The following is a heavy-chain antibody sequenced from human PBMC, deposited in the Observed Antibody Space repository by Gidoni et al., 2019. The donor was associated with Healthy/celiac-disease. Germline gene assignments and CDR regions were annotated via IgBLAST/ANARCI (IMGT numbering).Heavy chain of an antibody. V-gene: IGHV1-8*01. CDR2: MNPNSGNT. J-gene: IGHJ3*02. CDR3: ARAGDIVVVPAAMYAFDI. D-gene: IGHD2-2*01. Sequence: QVQLVQSGAEVKKPGASVKVSCKASGYTFTRSDINWVRQATGQGLEWMGWMNPNSGNTGYAQKFQGRVTMTRNTSISTAYMELSSLRSEDTAVYYCARAGDIVVVPAAMYAFDIWGQGTMVTVSS. CDR1: GYTFTRSD.